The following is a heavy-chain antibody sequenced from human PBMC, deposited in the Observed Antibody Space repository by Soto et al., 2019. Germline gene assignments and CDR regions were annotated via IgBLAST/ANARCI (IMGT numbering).Heavy chain of an antibody. D-gene: IGHD2-15*01. V-gene: IGHV3-23*01. Sequence: PGGSLRLSCAATGFTLRTNGMSWFRQAPGKGLEWVSSILGSGGDTYYADSLKGRFTISRDNSKNTLYLQLNSPGAEDTALYYCAGHGGYSYLGQGTLVTVSS. CDR1: GFTLRTNG. CDR3: AGHGGYSY. CDR2: ILGSGGDT. J-gene: IGHJ4*02.